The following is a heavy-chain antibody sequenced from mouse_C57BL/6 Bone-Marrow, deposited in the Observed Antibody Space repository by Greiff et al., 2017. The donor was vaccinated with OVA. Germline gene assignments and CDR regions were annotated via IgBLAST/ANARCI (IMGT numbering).Heavy chain of an antibody. CDR1: GFSFNTYA. Sequence: GGGLVQPKGSLKLSCAASGFSFNTYAMNWVRQAPGKGLEWVARIRSKSNNYATYYAVSVKDRFTITSDDSESILYLHMNNLKTEDTAMYYCLTTVGACEGTYWYFDVWGKGTTVTVSS. D-gene: IGHD1-1*01. J-gene: IGHJ1*03. CDR3: LTTVGACEGTYWYFDV. V-gene: IGHV10-1*01. CDR2: IRSKSNNYAT.